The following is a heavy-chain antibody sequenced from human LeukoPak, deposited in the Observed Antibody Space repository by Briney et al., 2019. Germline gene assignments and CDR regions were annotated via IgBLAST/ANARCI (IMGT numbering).Heavy chain of an antibody. V-gene: IGHV3-74*01. J-gene: IGHJ4*02. CDR1: GFTFSAYW. CDR2: ISSDGSTT. Sequence: GGSLRLSCAASGFTFSAYWMHWVRQVPGKGLVWVSHISSDGSTTTYAGSVKSRFTISRDNARNTLFLQMKSLRAEDTAVYYCVRDRGGLTVVYWGQGSLVTVSS. CDR3: VRDRGGLTVVY. D-gene: IGHD3-10*01.